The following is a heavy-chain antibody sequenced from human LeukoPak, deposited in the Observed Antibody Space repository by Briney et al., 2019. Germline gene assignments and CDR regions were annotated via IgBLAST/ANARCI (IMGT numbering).Heavy chain of an antibody. CDR3: ARVGHSSSGPFDY. D-gene: IGHD6-13*01. CDR2: IIPIFGTA. CDR1: GGTFSSYA. Sequence: SVKVSCKASGGTFSSYAISWVRQAPGQGLEWMGGIIPIFGTANYAQKFQGRVTITTDKSTSTAYMELSSLRSEDTAVYYCARVGHSSSGPFDYWGQGTLVTVSS. V-gene: IGHV1-69*05. J-gene: IGHJ4*02.